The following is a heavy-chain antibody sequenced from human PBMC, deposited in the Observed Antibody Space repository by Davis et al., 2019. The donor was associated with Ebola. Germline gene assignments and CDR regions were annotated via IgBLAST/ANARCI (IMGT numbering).Heavy chain of an antibody. CDR3: ASGVTVTGGY. J-gene: IGHJ4*02. CDR1: GYTFTSYG. D-gene: IGHD4-17*01. CDR2: ISAYNGNT. V-gene: IGHV1-18*01. Sequence: AASVKVSCKASGYTFTSYGISWVRQAPGQGLEWMGWISAYNGNTNYAQKLQGRVTMTRNTSISTAYMELSSLRSEDTAVYYCASGVTVTGGYWGQGTLVTVSS.